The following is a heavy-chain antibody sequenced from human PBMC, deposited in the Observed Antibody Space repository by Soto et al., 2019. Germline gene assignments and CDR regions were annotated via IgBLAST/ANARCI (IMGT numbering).Heavy chain of an antibody. V-gene: IGHV1-8*01. CDR1: GYTFTTYD. CDR2: MNPYSGNT. Sequence: ASVKVSCKASGYTFTTYDISWVRQATGQGLEWMGWMNPYSGNTGYAQKFQGRVTVTRNTSISTVYMELSGLRPDDTAVYYCARRKERSGPHYFDYWGQGSQVTV. D-gene: IGHD6-25*01. CDR3: ARRKERSGPHYFDY. J-gene: IGHJ4*02.